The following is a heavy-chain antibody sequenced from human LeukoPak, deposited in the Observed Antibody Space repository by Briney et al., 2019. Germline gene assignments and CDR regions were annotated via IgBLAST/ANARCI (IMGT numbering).Heavy chain of an antibody. J-gene: IGHJ4*02. Sequence: GASVKVSCKASGFTFTGYYIHWVRQAPGQGLEWMGYINPHSGGTSSPQKFQGRVTMTTDTSISAAYMELSSLISDDTAVYYCARDGSAIYDSSGYYPLDYWGQGTLVTVSS. CDR2: INPHSGGT. V-gene: IGHV1-2*02. CDR3: ARDGSAIYDSSGYYPLDY. CDR1: GFTFTGYY. D-gene: IGHD3-22*01.